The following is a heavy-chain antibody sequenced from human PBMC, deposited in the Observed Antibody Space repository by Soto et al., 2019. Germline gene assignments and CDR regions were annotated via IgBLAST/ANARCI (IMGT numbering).Heavy chain of an antibody. V-gene: IGHV3-30*03. CDR3: EVDDSSGYFVMAPHRDY. D-gene: IGHD3-22*01. Sequence: QVQLVESGGGVVQPGRSLRLSCAASGFTFSSYGMHWVRQAPGKGLEWVAVISYDGSNKYYADSVKGRFTISRDNSKNTLYLQMNSLRAEDTAVYYCEVDDSSGYFVMAPHRDYWGQGTLVTVSS. CDR1: GFTFSSYG. CDR2: ISYDGSNK. J-gene: IGHJ4*02.